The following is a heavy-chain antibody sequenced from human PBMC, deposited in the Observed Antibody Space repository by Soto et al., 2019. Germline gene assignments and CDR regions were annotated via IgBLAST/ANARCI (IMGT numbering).Heavy chain of an antibody. J-gene: IGHJ5*02. CDR2: RSYSGST. CDR3: AREGGLAYCGGDCLYNWFDP. D-gene: IGHD2-21*02. CDR1: GGSISSGDYY. V-gene: IGHV4-31*03. Sequence: PSETLSLTCTVSGGSISSGDYYWSWVRQHPGKGLEWIGYRSYSGSTYYNPSLKGRVTIVVDTSRNQFSLRLSSVTAADTAVYYCAREGGLAYCGGDCLYNWFDPWGQGTLVTVS.